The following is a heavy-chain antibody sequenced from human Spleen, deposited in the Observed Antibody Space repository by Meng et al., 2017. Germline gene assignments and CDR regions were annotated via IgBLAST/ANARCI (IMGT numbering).Heavy chain of an antibody. D-gene: IGHD4-11*01. CDR1: GGFFSDYY. J-gene: IGHJ4*02. CDR2: INHSGST. V-gene: IGHV4-34*01. Sequence: WGPVLLTPSPALSPPCFFVGGFFSDYYWSWIRQPPGKGLEWIGEINHSGSTNYNPSLESRATISVDTSQNNLSLKLSSVIAADSAVYYCARGPTTMAHDFDYWGQGTLVTVSS. CDR3: ARGPTTMAHDFDY.